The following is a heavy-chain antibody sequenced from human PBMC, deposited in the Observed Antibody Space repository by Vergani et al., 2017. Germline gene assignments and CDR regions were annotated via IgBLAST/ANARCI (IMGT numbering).Heavy chain of an antibody. CDR1: GGTFSSYA. Sequence: QVQLVQSGAEVKKPGSSVKVSCKASGGTFSSYAISWVRQAPGQGLEWMGRIIPIFGTANYAQKFQGRVTITADESTSTAYMELSSLRSEDTAVYYCARDSGSSSCYYDYYYGMDVWGQGTTVTVSS. D-gene: IGHD6-13*01. V-gene: IGHV1-69*13. CDR3: ARDSGSSSCYYDYYYGMDV. CDR2: IIPIFGTA. J-gene: IGHJ6*02.